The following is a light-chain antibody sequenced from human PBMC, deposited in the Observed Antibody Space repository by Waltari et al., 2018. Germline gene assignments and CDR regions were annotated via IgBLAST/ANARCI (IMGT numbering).Light chain of an antibody. Sequence: DIQMTQSPSTLSASVGDRVTITCRASQSISIWLAWYQQIPGKAPNLLIYKASSLDSGVPSRFSGSGSGTEFTLTISSLQPDDFATYYCQQYKTYSWTFGQGTKVEIK. J-gene: IGKJ1*01. CDR1: QSISIW. CDR3: QQYKTYSWT. V-gene: IGKV1-5*03. CDR2: KAS.